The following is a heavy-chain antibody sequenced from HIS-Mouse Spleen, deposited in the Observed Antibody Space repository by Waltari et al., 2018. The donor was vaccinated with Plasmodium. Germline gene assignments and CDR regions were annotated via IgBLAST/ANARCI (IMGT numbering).Heavy chain of an antibody. J-gene: IGHJ3*02. CDR3: AKEEGNWNDDDAFDI. CDR1: GFTFSSYG. CDR2: IWYEGSNK. V-gene: IGHV3-33*06. D-gene: IGHD1-1*01. Sequence: QVQLVESGGGVVQPGRSLRLSCAASGFTFSSYGMHWVRQAPGKGREGGAVIWYEGSNKYYADSVKGRFTISRDNSKNTLYLQMNSLRAEDTAVYYCAKEEGNWNDDDAFDIWGQGTMVTVSS.